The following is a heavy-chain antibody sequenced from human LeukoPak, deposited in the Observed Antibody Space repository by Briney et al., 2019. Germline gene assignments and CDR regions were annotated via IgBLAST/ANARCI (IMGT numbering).Heavy chain of an antibody. Sequence: SETLSLTCSVSGGXISGYYWNWIRQPPGKGLEWIGYIFYSGSTTYNPSLKSRVTISVDTSKNQFSLKLSSVTAADTAVYYCARDKQPGDYWGQGTLVTVSS. CDR3: ARDKQPGDY. CDR2: IFYSGST. CDR1: GGXISGYY. J-gene: IGHJ4*02. D-gene: IGHD5-18*01. V-gene: IGHV4-59*01.